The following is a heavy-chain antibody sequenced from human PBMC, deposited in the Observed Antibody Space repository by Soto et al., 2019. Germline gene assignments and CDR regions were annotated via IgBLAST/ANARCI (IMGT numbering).Heavy chain of an antibody. CDR2: ISNDGSNK. J-gene: IGHJ3*02. CDR1: GFTFSSYS. CDR3: AREGGAQETLWFGELHAFDI. V-gene: IGHV3-33*08. Sequence: GGSLRLSCAASGFTFSSYSMNWVRQAPGKGLEWVAVISNDGSNKYYADSVKGRFTISRDNSKNTLYLQMNSLRAEDTAVYYCAREGGAQETLWFGELHAFDIWGQGTMVTVSS. D-gene: IGHD3-10*01.